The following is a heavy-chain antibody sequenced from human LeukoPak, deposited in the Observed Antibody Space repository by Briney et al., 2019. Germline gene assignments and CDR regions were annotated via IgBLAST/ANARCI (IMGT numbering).Heavy chain of an antibody. Sequence: SEILSHTCTVSGDSIGSRYYWVWIRQPPGKGLEWIGSVSLGGSTYCNPSLKSRVTVSVDTSKNQFSLFLSSLTAADTAVYFCARDPDPGGLDYWGQGTLVTVSS. CDR2: VSLGGST. J-gene: IGHJ4*02. CDR3: ARDPDPGGLDY. D-gene: IGHD3-16*01. CDR1: GDSIGSRYY. V-gene: IGHV4-38-2*02.